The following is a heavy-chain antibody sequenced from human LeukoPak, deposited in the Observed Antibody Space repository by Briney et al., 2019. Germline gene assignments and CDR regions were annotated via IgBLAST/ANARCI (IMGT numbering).Heavy chain of an antibody. Sequence: ASVKVSCKASGYTFTRYYMHWVRQAPGQGLEWMGIINPSGGSTSYAQKFQGRVTMTRDTSTSTVYMELSSLRSEDTAVYYCARDFGPVDGTIFGVVISAYGMDVWGQGTTVTVSS. J-gene: IGHJ6*02. CDR1: GYTFTRYY. V-gene: IGHV1-46*01. CDR3: ARDFGPVDGTIFGVVISAYGMDV. D-gene: IGHD3-3*01. CDR2: INPSGGST.